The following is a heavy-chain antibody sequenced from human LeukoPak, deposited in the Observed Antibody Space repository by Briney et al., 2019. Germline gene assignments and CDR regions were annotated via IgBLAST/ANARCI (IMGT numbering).Heavy chain of an antibody. J-gene: IGHJ4*02. CDR3: ARVLDGSADY. CDR1: GYTFTAYY. D-gene: IGHD5-24*01. Sequence: ASVKVSCKASGYTFTAYYIHWVRQAPGQGLEWMGRINPNSGGTDFAQNFQGRVTLTRDTSISTAYMDLRRLRSEDTAVYYCARVLDGSADYWGQGTLVTVSS. CDR2: INPNSGGT. V-gene: IGHV1-2*06.